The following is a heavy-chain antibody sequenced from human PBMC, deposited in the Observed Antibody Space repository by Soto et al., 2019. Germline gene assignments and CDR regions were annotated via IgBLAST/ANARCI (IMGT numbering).Heavy chain of an antibody. V-gene: IGHV1-58*01. J-gene: IGHJ4*02. CDR3: TVDTYGPDY. Sequence: QVQLVQSGPEVRKPGDSVTVSCKTSGFTFSGSAVQWVRQIRGQGLEWIGWIVVGSGKAKYAPKFQQRVTISRDKSTNTASLEVNSLRHGDTAIYYCTVDTYGPDYWGQGTLVTVSS. D-gene: IGHD2-8*01. CDR1: GFTFSGSA. CDR2: IVVGSGKA.